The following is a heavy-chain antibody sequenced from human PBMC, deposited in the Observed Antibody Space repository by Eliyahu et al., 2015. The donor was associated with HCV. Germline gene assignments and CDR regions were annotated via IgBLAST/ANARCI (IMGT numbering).Heavy chain of an antibody. V-gene: IGHV3-48*02. D-gene: IGHD2-15*01. Sequence: EVQLVESGGGLVXPGGXLRXXCXAXGLTFNYYSLNWVRQAPGKGLEWISSITSSDSSIYYADSVKARFIISRDNAKNSLNLQMNSLRDEDTAVYYCAIEWSDWGQGTLVTVSS. CDR3: AIEWSD. CDR1: GLTFNYYS. J-gene: IGHJ4*02. CDR2: ITSSDSSI.